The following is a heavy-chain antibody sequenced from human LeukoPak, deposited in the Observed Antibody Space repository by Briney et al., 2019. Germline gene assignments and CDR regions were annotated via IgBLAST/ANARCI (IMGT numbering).Heavy chain of an antibody. D-gene: IGHD2-15*01. CDR1: GGSISSYY. Sequence: SETLSHTCTVSGGSISSYYWSWIRQPPGKGLEWIGYIYYSGSTNYNPSLKSRVTISVDTSKNQFSLKLSSVTAADTAVYYCARVGCSGGSCYSDAFDIWGQGTMVTVSS. V-gene: IGHV4-59*01. CDR2: IYYSGST. CDR3: ARVGCSGGSCYSDAFDI. J-gene: IGHJ3*02.